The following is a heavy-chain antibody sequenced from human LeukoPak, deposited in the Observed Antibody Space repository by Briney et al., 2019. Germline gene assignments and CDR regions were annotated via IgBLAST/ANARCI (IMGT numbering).Heavy chain of an antibody. D-gene: IGHD3-3*01. CDR3: AKGLQRIFGVVILGHFDY. Sequence: GGSLRLSCAASGFTFSDYYMSWIRQAPGKGLEWVSYISSSGSTIYYADSVKGRFTISRDNAKNSLYLQMNSLRAEDTAVYYCAKGLQRIFGVVILGHFDYWGQGTLVTVSS. CDR1: GFTFSDYY. CDR2: ISSSGSTI. J-gene: IGHJ4*02. V-gene: IGHV3-11*01.